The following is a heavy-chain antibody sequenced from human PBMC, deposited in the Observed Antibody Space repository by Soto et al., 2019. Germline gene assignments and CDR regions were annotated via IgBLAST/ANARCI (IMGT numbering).Heavy chain of an antibody. V-gene: IGHV3-23*01. CDR1: GFTFSSYA. D-gene: IGHD5-12*01. CDR3: AKGVKVAANGYFDY. Sequence: EVQLLESGGDLVQPGGSLRLSCAASGFTFSSYAMNWVRQAPGKGLEWVSAISGSGDSTYHADSVKGRFTISRDNSKNTLYLQMNSLRAEDTAVYYCAKGVKVAANGYFDYWGQGTLVTVSS. J-gene: IGHJ4*02. CDR2: ISGSGDST.